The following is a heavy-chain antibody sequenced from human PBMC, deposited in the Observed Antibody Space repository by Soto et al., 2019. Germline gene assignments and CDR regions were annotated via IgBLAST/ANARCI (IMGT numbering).Heavy chain of an antibody. J-gene: IGHJ4*02. CDR3: ALGLRVYHIAS. CDR1: GDTFSNSA. V-gene: IGHV1-69*01. D-gene: IGHD2-21*01. CDR2: IIPIFGTT. Sequence: QVHLLQSGSEVKKPGSSVKVSCRASGDTFSNSAFSWVRQAPGQGLEWMGGIIPIFGTTSYAQKLQGRVILTADESTTTVYMELMSLRADDTALYFCALGLRVYHIASWGQGTQVTVSS.